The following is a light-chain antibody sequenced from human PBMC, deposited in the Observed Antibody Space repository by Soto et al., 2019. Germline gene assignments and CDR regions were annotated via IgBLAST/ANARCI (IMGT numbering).Light chain of an antibody. CDR3: QQYTNWPLVRT. V-gene: IGKV3-15*01. Sequence: EIVMTQSPATLSVSPGESAALSCRASQSISRNLAWYQLKPGQAPRLLIYGASTRVTGIPARFSGSGSGTEFTLSISSLQSEDSAVYYCQQYTNWPLVRTFRQGTKVEIK. CDR2: GAS. J-gene: IGKJ1*01. CDR1: QSISRN.